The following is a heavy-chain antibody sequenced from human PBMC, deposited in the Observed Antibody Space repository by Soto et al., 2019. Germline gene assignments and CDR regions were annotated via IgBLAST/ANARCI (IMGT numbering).Heavy chain of an antibody. Sequence: QVQLRESGPELVKPSQTLSLTCTVSGGYINSGGYYWNWIRQHPGKGLEWIGYMYYSGSTYDNPFRRSRVIISADTSETHFSLKLSSVTAADTAVDFCARGDGQSGYSSSWVFDYWGQGTLVNVSS. D-gene: IGHD6-13*01. CDR1: GGYINSGGYY. J-gene: IGHJ4*02. CDR3: ARGDGQSGYSSSWVFDY. CDR2: MYYSGST. V-gene: IGHV4-31*03.